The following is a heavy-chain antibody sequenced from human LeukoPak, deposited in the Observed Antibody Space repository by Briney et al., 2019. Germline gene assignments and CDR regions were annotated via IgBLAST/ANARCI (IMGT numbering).Heavy chain of an antibody. Sequence: PGGSLRLSCEASGFTFSSYWMSWVRQAAGRGLEWMANIKQDGSERYHVDSVKGRFTISRDNAKNSLYLQMNGLRAEDTALYHCARVSGYGDYEDYWGQGTLVTVSS. D-gene: IGHD4-17*01. CDR2: IKQDGSER. CDR1: GFTFSSYW. J-gene: IGHJ4*02. V-gene: IGHV3-7*01. CDR3: ARVSGYGDYEDY.